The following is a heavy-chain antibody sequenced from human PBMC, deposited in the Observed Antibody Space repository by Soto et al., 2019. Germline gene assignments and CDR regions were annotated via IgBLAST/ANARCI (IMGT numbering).Heavy chain of an antibody. D-gene: IGHD1-7*01. CDR1: GFTFTRYS. CDR2: ISSTTNYI. V-gene: IGHV3-21*06. Sequence: GGSLRLSCAASGFTFTRYSMNWVRQAPGKGLEWVSSISSTTNYIYYGDSMKGRFTISRDNAKNSLYLEMNSLRAEDTAVYYCARESEELTSNFDYWGQGTLVTVSS. CDR3: ARESEELTSNFDY. J-gene: IGHJ4*02.